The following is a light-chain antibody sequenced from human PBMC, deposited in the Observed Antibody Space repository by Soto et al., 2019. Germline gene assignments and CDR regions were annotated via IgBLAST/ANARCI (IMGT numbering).Light chain of an antibody. CDR1: QGISNW. Sequence: DIQMTQSPSSVSASVGDRVSITCRASQGISNWLAWYQQKPGRAPKLLIYTGSSLQSGVPSRVSGTRSGTDFTLTISSLQPEDVATYHCQQANSFPHTFGGGTKVEIK. CDR3: QQANSFPHT. J-gene: IGKJ4*01. V-gene: IGKV1-12*01. CDR2: TGS.